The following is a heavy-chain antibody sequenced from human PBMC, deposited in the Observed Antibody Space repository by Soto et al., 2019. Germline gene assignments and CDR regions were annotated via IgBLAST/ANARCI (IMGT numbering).Heavy chain of an antibody. V-gene: IGHV3-7*03. J-gene: IGHJ4*02. CDR1: GFTLSSYW. D-gene: IGHD4-17*01. CDR2: INQDGSER. Sequence: GGSLRLSCEASGFTLSSYWMSWIRQAPGKGLEWVANINQDGSERYYVDSVRGRFTISRDNVENSLYLQLNSLRPEDTAVYYCAVYGYGVSAAAYWGQGTLVTVSS. CDR3: AVYGYGVSAAAY.